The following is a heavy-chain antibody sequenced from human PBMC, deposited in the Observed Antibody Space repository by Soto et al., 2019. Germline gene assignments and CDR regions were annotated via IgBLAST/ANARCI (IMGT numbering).Heavy chain of an antibody. CDR2: IWYDGSNK. CDR1: GFTFSSYG. CDR3: ARDQATVTTHFDS. V-gene: IGHV3-33*01. D-gene: IGHD4-17*01. Sequence: VQLVESGGGVVQPGRSLRLSCAASGFTFSSYGMHWVRQAPGKGLEWVAVIWYDGSNKYYADSVKGRFTISRDNSKNTLYLQMNSLRAEDTAVYYCARDQATVTTHFDSWGQGTLVTVSS. J-gene: IGHJ4*02.